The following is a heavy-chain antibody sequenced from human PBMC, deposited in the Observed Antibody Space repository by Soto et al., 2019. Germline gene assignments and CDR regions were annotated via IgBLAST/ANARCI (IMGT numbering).Heavy chain of an antibody. V-gene: IGHV3-49*03. CDR1: GFTFADYG. CDR3: SRGRGRDGYNRAPFDP. CDR2: IRSKAHGGTI. J-gene: IGHJ5*02. Sequence: GSLRLSCPTSGFTFADYGMSWFRQAPGKGLEWVGFIRSKAHGGTIEYAASVKGRFTISRDDSKSIGYRQMDSLNTEDTAMYYCSRGRGRDGYNRAPFDPRGQGTLVTVSS. D-gene: IGHD5-12*01.